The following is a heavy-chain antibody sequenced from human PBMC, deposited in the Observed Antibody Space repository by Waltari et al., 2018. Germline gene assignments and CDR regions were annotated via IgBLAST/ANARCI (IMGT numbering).Heavy chain of an antibody. V-gene: IGHV4-30-4*08. D-gene: IGHD4-17*01. J-gene: IGHJ5*02. CDR1: GGSISSGDYY. CDR3: ARGRGDYGDYIYWFDP. Sequence: QVQLQESGPGLVKPSQTLSLTCTVSGGSISSGDYYWSWIRQPPGKGLEWIGYIYYSGGTYYNPSLKSRVTISVDTSKNQFSLKLSSVTAADTAVYYCARGRGDYGDYIYWFDPWGQGTLVTVSS. CDR2: IYYSGGT.